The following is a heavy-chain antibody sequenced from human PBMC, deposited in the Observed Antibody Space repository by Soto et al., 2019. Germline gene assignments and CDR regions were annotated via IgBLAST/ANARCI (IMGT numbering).Heavy chain of an antibody. CDR1: GGSISSSSYY. CDR3: ARLGYSGYVFSFDY. CDR2: IYYSGST. V-gene: IGHV4-39*01. D-gene: IGHD5-12*01. J-gene: IGHJ4*02. Sequence: SETLSLTCTVSGGSISSSSYYWGWIRQPPGKGLEWIGSIYYSGSTYYNPSLKSRVTISVDTSKNQFSLKLSSVTAADTAVYSCARLGYSGYVFSFDYWGQGTLVTVSS.